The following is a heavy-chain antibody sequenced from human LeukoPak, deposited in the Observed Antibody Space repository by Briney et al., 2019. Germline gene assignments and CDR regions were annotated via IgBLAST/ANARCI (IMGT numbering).Heavy chain of an antibody. CDR3: ARGHVGTASIFDY. CDR2: ITSSSTYI. Sequence: GGSLRLSCAASGXGFTFSSVSMNWVRQTPGKGLEWVSSITSSSTYIYYADSVKGRFTISRDNAKNSLYLQMNSLSAEDTAVYYCARGHVGTASIFDYWGQGTLVTVSS. CDR1: GXGFTFSSVS. D-gene: IGHD5-18*01. V-gene: IGHV3-21*01. J-gene: IGHJ4*02.